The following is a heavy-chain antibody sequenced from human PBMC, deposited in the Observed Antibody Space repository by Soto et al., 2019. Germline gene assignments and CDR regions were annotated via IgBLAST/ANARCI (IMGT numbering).Heavy chain of an antibody. Sequence: QVQLVESGGGVVQPGRSLRLSCAASGFTFSSYGMHWVRQAPGKGLEWVAVIWSDGSNKYYADSVKGRFTISRDNSKNTLYLQMNSLRAEDTAVYYCARVRSSQWLLTDYWGQGTLVTVSS. V-gene: IGHV3-33*01. J-gene: IGHJ4*02. CDR2: IWSDGSNK. D-gene: IGHD3-22*01. CDR3: ARVRSSQWLLTDY. CDR1: GFTFSSYG.